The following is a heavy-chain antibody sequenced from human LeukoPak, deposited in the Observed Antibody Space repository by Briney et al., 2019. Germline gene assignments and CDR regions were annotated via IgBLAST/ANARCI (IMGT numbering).Heavy chain of an antibody. V-gene: IGHV4-59*12. CDR3: ARGGGGDYDSSGYYLYYYYYGMDV. Sequence: SETLSLTCTVSGRSISSYYWSWIRQPPGKGLEWIGYIYYSGSTNYNPSLKSRVTISVDTSKNQFSLKLSSVTAADTAVYYCARGGGGDYDSSGYYLYYYYYGMDVWGQGTTVTVSS. D-gene: IGHD3-22*01. J-gene: IGHJ6*02. CDR2: IYYSGST. CDR1: GRSISSYY.